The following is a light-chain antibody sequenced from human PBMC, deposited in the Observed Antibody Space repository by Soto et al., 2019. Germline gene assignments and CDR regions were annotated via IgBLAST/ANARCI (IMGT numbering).Light chain of an antibody. CDR1: QGISSY. V-gene: IGKV1-8*01. Sequence: IQMTQSPSTLSASVGDRVTITCRASQGISSYLAWYQQKPGKAPKLLIYAASTLQSGVPSRFSGSGSGTDFTLTISCLQSEDFATYYCQQYYSYPRTFGPGTKVDIK. CDR2: AAS. J-gene: IGKJ3*01. CDR3: QQYYSYPRT.